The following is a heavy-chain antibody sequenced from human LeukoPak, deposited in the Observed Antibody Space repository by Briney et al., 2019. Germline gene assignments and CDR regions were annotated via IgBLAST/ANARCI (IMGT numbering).Heavy chain of an antibody. J-gene: IGHJ4*02. CDR1: GFTFSGYY. CDR3: GRDKED. V-gene: IGHV3-11*04. CDR2: ISSLSTSI. Sequence: GGSLRLSCAASGFTFSGYYMSWIRQAPGKGLEWVSYISSLSTSIYYTDSVKGRFTISRDNAKNSLYLQMNNLRAEDTAVYYCGRDKEDWGQGTLVTVSS.